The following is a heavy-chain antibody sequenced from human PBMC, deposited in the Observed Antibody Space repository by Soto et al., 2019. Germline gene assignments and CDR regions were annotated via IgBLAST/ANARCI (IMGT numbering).Heavy chain of an antibody. D-gene: IGHD3-22*01. Sequence: GESLKISCKGSGYSFTKYWISWVRQMPGKGLEWMGRIDPSDSYTNYSPSFQGHVTISVDKSSSTAYLQWSSLKASDTAMYYCARLTTMIISLNMDVWGQGTTVTVSS. CDR2: IDPSDSYT. CDR1: GYSFTKYW. J-gene: IGHJ6*02. CDR3: ARLTTMIISLNMDV. V-gene: IGHV5-10-1*01.